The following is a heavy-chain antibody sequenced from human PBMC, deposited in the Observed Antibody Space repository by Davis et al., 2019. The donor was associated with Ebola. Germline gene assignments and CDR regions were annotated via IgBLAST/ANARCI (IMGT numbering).Heavy chain of an antibody. J-gene: IGHJ6*03. V-gene: IGHV4-34*01. Sequence: PSETLSLTCAVYGGSFSGYYWSWIRQPPGKGLEWIGEINHSGSTNYNPSLKSRVTISVDTSKNQFSLKLSSVTAADTAVYYCARDNYDFWSGYSTLDYYYYMDVWGKGTTVTVSS. D-gene: IGHD3-3*01. CDR2: INHSGST. CDR3: ARDNYDFWSGYSTLDYYYYMDV. CDR1: GGSFSGYY.